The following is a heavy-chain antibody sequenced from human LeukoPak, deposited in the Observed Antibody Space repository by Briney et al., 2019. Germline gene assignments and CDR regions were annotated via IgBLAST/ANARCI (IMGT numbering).Heavy chain of an antibody. V-gene: IGHV3-48*01. Sequence: PGGSLRLSCAASGFTFRSYSMNWVRQAPGKGLEWVSYISSGSSTIYYADSLKGRFTISRDNAKNSLDLQMNSLRAEDTAVYYCARYCSSASCYRGFDYWGQGTLVTVSS. J-gene: IGHJ4*02. CDR1: GFTFRSYS. CDR3: ARYCSSASCYRGFDY. CDR2: ISSGSSTI. D-gene: IGHD2-2*02.